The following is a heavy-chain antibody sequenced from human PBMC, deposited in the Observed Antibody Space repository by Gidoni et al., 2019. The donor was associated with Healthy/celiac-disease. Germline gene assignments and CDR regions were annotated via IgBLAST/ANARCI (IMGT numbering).Heavy chain of an antibody. J-gene: IGHJ5*02. CDR1: GGSISSVDYY. Sequence: QVQLQESGPGLVKPSQTLSLTCTVSGGSISSVDYYWSWIRQPPGKGLEWIGYIYYSGSTYYNPSLKSRVTISVDTSKNQFSLKLSSVTAADTAVYYCARGATVTHTGRENWFDPWGQGTLVTVSS. D-gene: IGHD4-17*01. CDR3: ARGATVTHTGRENWFDP. CDR2: IYYSGST. V-gene: IGHV4-30-4*01.